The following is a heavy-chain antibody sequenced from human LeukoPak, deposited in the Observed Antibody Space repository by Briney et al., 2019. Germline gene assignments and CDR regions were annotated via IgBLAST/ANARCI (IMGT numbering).Heavy chain of an antibody. CDR1: GYTFTGYY. CDR3: ARGRSSWYGTNNWFDP. CDR2: INPNSGGT. D-gene: IGHD6-13*01. J-gene: IGHJ5*02. Sequence: GSVKVSCKASGYTFTGYYMHWVRQAPGQGLEWMGWINPNSGGTNHAQKFQGRVTMTRDTSISTAYMELSGLRSDDTAVYYCARGRSSWYGTNNWFDPWGQGTLVTVSS. V-gene: IGHV1-2*02.